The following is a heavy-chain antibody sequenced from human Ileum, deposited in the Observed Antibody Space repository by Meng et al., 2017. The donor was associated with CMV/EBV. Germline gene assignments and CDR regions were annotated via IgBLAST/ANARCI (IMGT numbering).Heavy chain of an antibody. CDR2: ITSSSSYI. Sequence: GGSLRLSCAGSGFTFSIYFMNWVRQPPGKGLEWVSSITSSSSYIFYADSVKGRFTISRENDKNSLYLQMNSLRAEDTAVYYCTRDDLGSNWGQGTLVTVSS. J-gene: IGHJ4*02. V-gene: IGHV3-21*01. CDR1: GFTFSIYF. CDR3: TRDDLGSN.